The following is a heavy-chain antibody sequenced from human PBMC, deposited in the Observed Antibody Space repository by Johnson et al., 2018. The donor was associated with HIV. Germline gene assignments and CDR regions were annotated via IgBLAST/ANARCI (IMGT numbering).Heavy chain of an antibody. D-gene: IGHD3-9*01. CDR3: AKADDILTGYYKGFDAFDV. J-gene: IGHJ3*01. Sequence: VQLVESGGGLVKPGGSLRLSCAASGFTFSDYYMSWIRQAPGKGLEWVSYISSSGSTIYYADSVKGRFTISRDNSKSTLFLQMNSLRAEDTAAYYCAKADDILTGYYKGFDAFDVWGQGTMVSVSS. CDR2: ISSSGSTI. CDR1: GFTFSDYY. V-gene: IGHV3-11*01.